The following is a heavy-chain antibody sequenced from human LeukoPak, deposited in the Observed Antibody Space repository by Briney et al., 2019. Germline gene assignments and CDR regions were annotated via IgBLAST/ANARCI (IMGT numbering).Heavy chain of an antibody. CDR1: GYTFTGYY. CDR3: ATLVSGINY. Sequence: ASVKVSCKASGYTFTGYYMHWVRQAPGQGLEWLGRINPKTGGSNYAQNFQGRVTMTSDTSTTTAYMELSSLNSDETAVYYCATLVSGINYWGQGTLVTVSS. J-gene: IGHJ4*02. D-gene: IGHD1-20*01. V-gene: IGHV1-2*06. CDR2: INPKTGGS.